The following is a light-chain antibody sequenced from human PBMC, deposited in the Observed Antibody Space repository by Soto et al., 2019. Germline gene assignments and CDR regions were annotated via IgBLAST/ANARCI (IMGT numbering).Light chain of an antibody. CDR3: QQSYSIPYT. Sequence: EIVLTQSPATLSLSPGERATLSCRASQDISSYLAWYQQKPGQAPRVLIYDASNRATGIPGRFSGSGSGTDFTLTISSLEPDDFAVYYCQQSYSIPYTFGQGTRLEIK. CDR2: DAS. CDR1: QDISSY. J-gene: IGKJ2*01. V-gene: IGKV3-11*01.